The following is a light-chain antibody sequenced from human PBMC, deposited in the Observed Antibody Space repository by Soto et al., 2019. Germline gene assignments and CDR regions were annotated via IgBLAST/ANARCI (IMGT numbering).Light chain of an antibody. CDR3: QQLNSYPLT. V-gene: IGKV1-9*01. Sequence: DIQLTQSPSFLSASVGDRVTITCRASQGISSFLAWYQQKPGKAPKLLIYAASTLQSGVPSRFSGSGSGTEFTLTVSSLQPEDFATYFCQQLNSYPLTFGAGTKVEI. CDR2: AAS. J-gene: IGKJ4*01. CDR1: QGISSF.